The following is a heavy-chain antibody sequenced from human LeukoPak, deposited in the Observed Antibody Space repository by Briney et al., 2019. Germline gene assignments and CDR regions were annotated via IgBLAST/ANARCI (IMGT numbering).Heavy chain of an antibody. D-gene: IGHD1-26*01. CDR2: IYYSGST. V-gene: IGHV4-59*01. J-gene: IGHJ4*02. CDR1: GGSISSYY. CDR3: ARGLRWELLLDY. Sequence: SETLSLTCTVSGGSISSYYWSWLRQPPGKGLEWIGYIYYSGSTNYNPSLKSRVTISVDTSKNQFSLKLSSVTAADTAVYYCARGLRWELLLDYWGQGTLVTVSS.